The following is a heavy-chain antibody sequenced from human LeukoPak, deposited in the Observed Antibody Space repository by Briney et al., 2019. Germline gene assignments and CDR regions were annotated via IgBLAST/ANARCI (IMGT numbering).Heavy chain of an antibody. Sequence: GGSLRLSCAASGFTFSSYAMHWVRQAPGKGLEWVAVISYDGSNKYYADSVKGRFTISRDNSKNTLYLQMNSLRAEDTAVYYCAGEGPSDNFDYWGQGTLVTVSS. CDR3: AGEGPSDNFDY. V-gene: IGHV3-30-3*01. D-gene: IGHD5-24*01. J-gene: IGHJ4*02. CDR1: GFTFSSYA. CDR2: ISYDGSNK.